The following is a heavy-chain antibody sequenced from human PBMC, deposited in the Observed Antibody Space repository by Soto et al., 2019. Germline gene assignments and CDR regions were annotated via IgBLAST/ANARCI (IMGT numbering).Heavy chain of an antibody. CDR1: GFTFSTYP. D-gene: IGHD4-4*01. CDR2: ISGSGFST. Sequence: EAQLLESGGGLVQPGGSLRLSCAASGFTFSTYPMSWVRQAPGKGLEWVSGISGSGFSTNYTDSVKGRFTMSRDNSKNTIFLQMNSLRDEDTAVYYCVKPPVITASYYYYDMDVWGQGTTVTDSS. J-gene: IGHJ6*02. CDR3: VKPPVITASYYYYDMDV. V-gene: IGHV3-23*01.